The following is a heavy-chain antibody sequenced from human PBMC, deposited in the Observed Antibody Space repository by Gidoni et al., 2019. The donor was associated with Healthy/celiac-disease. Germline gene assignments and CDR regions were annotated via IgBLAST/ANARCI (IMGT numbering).Heavy chain of an antibody. J-gene: IGHJ5*02. CDR3: AHRPRIWFGELLGWFDP. V-gene: IGHV2-5*02. Sequence: QITLKESGPTLVKPTQTLTLTCTFSGFSLSTSGVGVGWIRQPPGKALEWLALIYWDDDKRYSPSLKSRLTITKDTSKNQVVLTMTNMDPVDTATYYCAHRPRIWFGELLGWFDPWGQGTLVTVSS. D-gene: IGHD3-10*01. CDR1: GFSLSTSGVG. CDR2: IYWDDDK.